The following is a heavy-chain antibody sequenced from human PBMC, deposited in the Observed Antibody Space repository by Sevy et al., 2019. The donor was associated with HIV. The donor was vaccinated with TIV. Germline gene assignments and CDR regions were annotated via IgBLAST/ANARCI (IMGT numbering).Heavy chain of an antibody. J-gene: IGHJ6*02. V-gene: IGHV3-7*01. D-gene: IGHD3-3*01. Sequence: GGSLRLSCAASGFTFSSYWMSWVRQAPGKGLEWVANIKQDGSEKYYVDSVKGRFTISRDNAKNSLYLQMNSLRAEDTAVYYCARDSPRVSDYDFWSGYRRLDYGMDVWGQGTTVTVSS. CDR1: GFTFSSYW. CDR3: ARDSPRVSDYDFWSGYRRLDYGMDV. CDR2: IKQDGSEK.